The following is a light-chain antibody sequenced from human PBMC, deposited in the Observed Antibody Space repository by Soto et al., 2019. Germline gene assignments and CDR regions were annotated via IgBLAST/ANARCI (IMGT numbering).Light chain of an antibody. CDR2: DAS. CDR3: QQYDNLPLT. CDR1: QDISNY. Sequence: DILVTHSPSSLSTSVEYRVTVTCKASQDISNYLTWYQQKPGQAPKLLIYDASNLETGVPSRFSGSGSGTDFTLTISSLQAEDMATYYCQQYDNLPLTFGGGTKVDIK. V-gene: IGKV1-33*01. J-gene: IGKJ4*01.